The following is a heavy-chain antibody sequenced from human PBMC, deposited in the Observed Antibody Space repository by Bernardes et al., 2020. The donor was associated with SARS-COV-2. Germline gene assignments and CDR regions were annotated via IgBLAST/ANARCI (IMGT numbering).Heavy chain of an antibody. CDR3: AIGIQLWLLDY. D-gene: IGHD5-18*01. V-gene: IGHV3-30*03. CDR2: ISYDGSNK. Sequence: GGSLRLSCAASGFTFSSYGMHWVRQAPGKGLEWVAVISYDGSNKYYADSVKGRFTISRDNSKNTLYLQMNSLRAEDTAVYYCAIGIQLWLLDYWGQGTLVTVSS. J-gene: IGHJ4*02. CDR1: GFTFSSYG.